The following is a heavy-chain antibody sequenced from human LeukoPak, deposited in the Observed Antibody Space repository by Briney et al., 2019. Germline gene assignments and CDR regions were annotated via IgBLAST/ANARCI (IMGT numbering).Heavy chain of an antibody. J-gene: IGHJ4*02. CDR2: ISYAGSSS. Sequence: GGSLRLSCAASGFTSSSYAMTWARQAPGKGLEWVSTISYAGSSSYYADSVKGRFTISRDNSKNTLYLQMGSLRAEDTAIYYCGKDSRTGGPRAFDSWGQGTLVTVSS. V-gene: IGHV3-23*01. CDR1: GFTSSSYA. D-gene: IGHD2-8*02. CDR3: GKDSRTGGPRAFDS.